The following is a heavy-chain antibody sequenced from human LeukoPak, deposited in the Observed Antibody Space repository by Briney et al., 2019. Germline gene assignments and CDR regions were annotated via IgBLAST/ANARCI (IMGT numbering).Heavy chain of an antibody. V-gene: IGHV1-69*04. D-gene: IGHD1-26*01. CDR1: GYTFTSYG. J-gene: IGHJ5*02. Sequence: WGSVKVSCKASGYTFTSYGISWVRQAPGQGLEWMGRIIPILGIANYAQKFQGRVTITADKSTSTAYMELSSLRSEDTAVYYCARAAGRPNWFDPWGQGTLVTVSS. CDR2: IIPILGIA. CDR3: ARAAGRPNWFDP.